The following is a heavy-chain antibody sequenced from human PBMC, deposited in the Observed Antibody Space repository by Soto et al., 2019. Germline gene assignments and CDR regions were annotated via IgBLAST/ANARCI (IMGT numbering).Heavy chain of an antibody. CDR1: GASISGSYYY. CDR3: ATSQKGYNWNYFDH. Sequence: XETLSLTCAVSGASISGSYYYWAWLRQSPGKGPEWIGSVFYTGFTSYNPSLESRVSVSVDTSKSQFSLKLSAVTAADTAVYYCATSQKGYNWNYFDHWGQGALVTVSS. J-gene: IGHJ4*02. D-gene: IGHD1-20*01. V-gene: IGHV4-39*01. CDR2: VFYTGFT.